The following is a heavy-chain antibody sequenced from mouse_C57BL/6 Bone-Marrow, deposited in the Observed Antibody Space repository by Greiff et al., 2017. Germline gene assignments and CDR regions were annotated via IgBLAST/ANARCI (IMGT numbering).Heavy chain of an antibody. D-gene: IGHD1-1*01. CDR1: GYTFTSYW. Sequence: QVQLQQPGAELVKPGASVKLSCKASGYTFTSYWMQWVKQRPGQGLEWIGEIDPSDSYTNYNQKFKGKATLTVDTSSSTAYMQLSSLTSEDSAVYYCARGEEDYECAMDYWGQGTSVTVSS. CDR2: IDPSDSYT. V-gene: IGHV1-50*01. CDR3: ARGEEDYECAMDY. J-gene: IGHJ4*01.